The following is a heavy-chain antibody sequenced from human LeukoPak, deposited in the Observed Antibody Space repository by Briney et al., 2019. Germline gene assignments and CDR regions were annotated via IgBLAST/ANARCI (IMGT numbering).Heavy chain of an antibody. D-gene: IGHD2-15*01. CDR1: GFTFSSYE. V-gene: IGHV3-48*03. CDR3: AKDIGGQPTLFDY. CDR2: ISSSGSTI. Sequence: QSGGSLRLSCAASGFTFSSYEMNWVRQAPGKGLEWVSYISSSGSTIYYADSVKGRFTISRDNAKNSLYLQMNSLRAEDTALYYCAKDIGGQPTLFDYWGQGTLVTVSS. J-gene: IGHJ4*02.